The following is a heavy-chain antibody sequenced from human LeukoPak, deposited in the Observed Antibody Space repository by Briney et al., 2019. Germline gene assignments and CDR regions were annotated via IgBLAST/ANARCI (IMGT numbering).Heavy chain of an antibody. V-gene: IGHV4-39*07. CDR3: ATAGDYDGGLFDY. Sequence: SETLSLTCSVSRDSISGSTYYWGWIRQSPGKGLEWIGNIFSAGRLNYNPSLESRVTIAVDMSKNHFSLKLSSVTAADTAVYYCATAGDYDGGLFDYWGQGILVTVSS. CDR2: IFSAGRL. CDR1: RDSISGSTYY. D-gene: IGHD4-17*01. J-gene: IGHJ4*02.